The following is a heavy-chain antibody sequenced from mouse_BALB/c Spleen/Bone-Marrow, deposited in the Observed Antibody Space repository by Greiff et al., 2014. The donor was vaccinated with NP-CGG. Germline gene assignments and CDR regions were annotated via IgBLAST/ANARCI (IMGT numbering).Heavy chain of an antibody. CDR2: SNPSNGGS. CDR1: GYTFSNYY. D-gene: IGHD1-1*01. CDR3: TRSNYGYWYFDV. J-gene: IGHJ1*01. V-gene: IGHV1S81*02. Sequence: VNLVESGAELVKPGASAKLSCKASGYTFSNYYMYWVKQRPGQGLEWIGESNPSNGGSNFNEKFKSKATLTVDKSSSTAYMQLSSLTSEDSAVYYCTRSNYGYWYFDVWGAGTTVTVSS.